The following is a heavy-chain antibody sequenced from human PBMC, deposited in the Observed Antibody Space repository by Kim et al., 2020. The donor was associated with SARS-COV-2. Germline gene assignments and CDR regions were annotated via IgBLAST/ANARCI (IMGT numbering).Heavy chain of an antibody. V-gene: IGHV3-23*01. Sequence: GGSLRLSCAASGFTFSSFAMSWVRQAPGKGLEWVSGISDNGDSTYYTDSVKGRFTVSRDNSKNTLFLQMNSLTVEDTAVYYCAKGRQIRGSSGWYWRDFDIWGQGTMVTVSS. J-gene: IGHJ3*02. CDR3: AKGRQIRGSSGWYWRDFDI. D-gene: IGHD6-19*01. CDR1: GFTFSSFA. CDR2: ISDNGDST.